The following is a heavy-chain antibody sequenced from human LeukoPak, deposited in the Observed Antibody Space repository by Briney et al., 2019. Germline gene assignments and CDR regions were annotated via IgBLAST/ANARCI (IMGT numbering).Heavy chain of an antibody. V-gene: IGHV3-7*01. D-gene: IGHD3-22*01. CDR3: ARDSSGYQ. Sequence: GGSLRISCAASGFTFSTYWMSWVRQAPGKGLEWVANIKEDGSEKYYGDSVKGRFTISRDNAKKSLYLQMNSLRAEDTAVYYCARDSSGYQWGQGTLVTVSS. CDR2: IKEDGSEK. J-gene: IGHJ4*02. CDR1: GFTFSTYW.